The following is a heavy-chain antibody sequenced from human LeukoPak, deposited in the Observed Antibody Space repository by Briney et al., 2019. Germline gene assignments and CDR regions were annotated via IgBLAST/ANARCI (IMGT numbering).Heavy chain of an antibody. Sequence: ASVNLSCKASGYTFTIFYMHWERHAPGQGLQWMGTFTPSGSSTTYAQKFQGRVTMTRETSTGIVYMELSSLGSEDTAVYYCGRAGENYYDFYYWGQGTLVTVSS. CDR3: GRAGENYYDFYY. CDR1: GYTFTIFY. J-gene: IGHJ4*02. CDR2: FTPSGSST. D-gene: IGHD1-26*01. V-gene: IGHV1-46*01.